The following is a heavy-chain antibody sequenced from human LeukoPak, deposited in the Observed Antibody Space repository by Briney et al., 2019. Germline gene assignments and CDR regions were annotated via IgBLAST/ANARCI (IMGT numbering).Heavy chain of an antibody. CDR3: ARETGGKDY. J-gene: IGHJ4*02. CDR1: GYTFTGYY. D-gene: IGHD3-9*01. V-gene: IGHV1-2*02. CDR2: INPNSGDT. Sequence: ASVKVSCKASGYTFTGYYIHWVRQAPGQGLEWMGWINPNSGDTSFAQKFRGRVTMTRDTSITTAYMELSGLTSDDTAVYFCARETGGKDYWGQGTLVTVSS.